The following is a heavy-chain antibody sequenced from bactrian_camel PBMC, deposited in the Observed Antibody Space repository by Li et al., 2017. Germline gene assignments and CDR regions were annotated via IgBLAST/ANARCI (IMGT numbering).Heavy chain of an antibody. CDR1: GFSYSPN. V-gene: IGHV3S53*01. J-gene: IGHJ4*01. CDR3: AARRFSGLAYNSRFVPNAYTR. D-gene: IGHD1*01. Sequence: HVQLVESGGASVQTGGSLTLSCVASGFSYSPNMAWFRQAPGKEREAIASINSETLTNYADSVKGRFTVSRNNAKNTVYLQMNSLKPEDTAMYYCAARRFSGLAYNSRFVPNAYTRWGQGTQVTVS. CDR2: INSETLT.